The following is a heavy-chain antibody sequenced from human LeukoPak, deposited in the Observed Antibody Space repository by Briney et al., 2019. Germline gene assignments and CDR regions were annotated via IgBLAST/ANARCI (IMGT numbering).Heavy chain of an antibody. CDR2: TYYRSKWYN. Sequence: SQTLSLTFAISGDSVSSNSAAWNWIRQSPSRGLEWLGRTYYRSKWYNDYAVSVKSQITINPDTSKNQFSLQLNSVTPEDTAVYYCARDSRTFYSSGCYDYWGQGTLVTVSS. CDR1: GDSVSSNSAA. V-gene: IGHV6-1*01. D-gene: IGHD6-19*01. CDR3: ARDSRTFYSSGCYDY. J-gene: IGHJ4*02.